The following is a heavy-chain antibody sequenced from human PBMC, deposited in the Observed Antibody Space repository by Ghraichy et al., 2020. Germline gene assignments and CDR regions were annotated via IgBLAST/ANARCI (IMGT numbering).Heavy chain of an antibody. CDR3: AKDQRSYGGTYFDN. CDR2: INGSGGNT. CDR1: EFSLSSYS. D-gene: IGHD5-18*01. Sequence: GGSLRLSCAASEFSLSSYSMHWVRQAPGKGLEWVSGINGSGGNTYYADSVKGRFTISRDTSKNILYLQMNNLRAEDTAVYYCAKDQRSYGGTYFDNWGQGTLVTVSS. J-gene: IGHJ4*02. V-gene: IGHV3-23*01.